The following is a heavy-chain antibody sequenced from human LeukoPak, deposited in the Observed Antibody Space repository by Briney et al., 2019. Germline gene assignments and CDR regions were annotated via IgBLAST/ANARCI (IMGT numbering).Heavy chain of an antibody. J-gene: IGHJ4*02. Sequence: ASVKVSCKASGYTFTSYGISWVRQAPGQGLEWMGWISAYNGNTNYAQKLQGRVTMTTDTSTSTAYMELRSLRSDETAVYYWARDCSGGSCYSGDYWGQGTLVTVSS. V-gene: IGHV1-18*01. D-gene: IGHD2-15*01. CDR2: ISAYNGNT. CDR1: GYTFTSYG. CDR3: ARDCSGGSCYSGDY.